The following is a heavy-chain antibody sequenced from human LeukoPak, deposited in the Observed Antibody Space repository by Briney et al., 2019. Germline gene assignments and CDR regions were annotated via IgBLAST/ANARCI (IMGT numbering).Heavy chain of an antibody. Sequence: PSETLSLTCAVYGGSFSGYYWSWIRQPPGKGLEWIGEINHSGSTNYNPSLKSRVTISVDTSKNQFSLKLSSVTAADTAVYYCARDPQVTAIDYWGQGTLVTVFS. V-gene: IGHV4-34*01. D-gene: IGHD2-21*02. CDR2: INHSGST. CDR1: GGSFSGYY. CDR3: ARDPQVTAIDY. J-gene: IGHJ4*02.